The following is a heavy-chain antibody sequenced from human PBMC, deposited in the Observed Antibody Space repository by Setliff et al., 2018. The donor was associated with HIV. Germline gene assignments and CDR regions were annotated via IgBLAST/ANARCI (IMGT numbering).Heavy chain of an antibody. D-gene: IGHD3-22*01. J-gene: IGHJ4*02. Sequence: ASVKVSCKASGYNFTDYDINWVRQATGQGLEWMGWMNPNNGNTGYAEKFQDRVTITRDASANTAYMELSSLRPEDTATYYCARDLKSYDINGWGAYYFHFWGQGTLVTVSS. CDR2: MNPNNGNT. V-gene: IGHV1-8*03. CDR3: ARDLKSYDINGWGAYYFHF. CDR1: GYNFTDYD.